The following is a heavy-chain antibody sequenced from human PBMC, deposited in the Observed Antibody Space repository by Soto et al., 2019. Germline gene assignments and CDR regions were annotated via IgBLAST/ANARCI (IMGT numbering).Heavy chain of an antibody. Sequence: QVPLVQSGAEVKKPGASVKVSCKASGYTFTSYGISWVRQAPGQGLEWMGWISAYNGNTNYAQKLQGRVTMTTDTPTSTAYMELRSLRSDDTAVYYCARVREDIVVVVAQGENRFDPWGQGTLVTVSS. V-gene: IGHV1-18*01. D-gene: IGHD2-15*01. CDR2: ISAYNGNT. CDR3: ARVREDIVVVVAQGENRFDP. CDR1: GYTFTSYG. J-gene: IGHJ5*02.